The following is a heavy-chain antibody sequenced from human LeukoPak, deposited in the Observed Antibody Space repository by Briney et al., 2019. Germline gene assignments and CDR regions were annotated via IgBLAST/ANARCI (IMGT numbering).Heavy chain of an antibody. CDR2: ISAYNGNT. V-gene: IGHV1-18*01. CDR1: GDTFTSSG. CDR3: ARGIVVVVAATPGYYGMDV. D-gene: IGHD2-15*01. J-gene: IGHJ6*02. Sequence: ASLKVSCKASGDTFTSSGISWVRETPRQRLEWMGWISAYNGNTNYAQKLQGRVTMTTDTSTSTAYMELRSLRSDDTAVYYCARGIVVVVAATPGYYGMDVWGQGTTVTVSS.